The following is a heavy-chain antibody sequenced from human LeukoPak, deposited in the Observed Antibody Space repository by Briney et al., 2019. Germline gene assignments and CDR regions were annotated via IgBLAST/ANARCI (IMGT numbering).Heavy chain of an antibody. CDR2: VKDDGIST. D-gene: IGHD2-2*01. V-gene: IGHV3-74*01. CDR3: ATGPYAAFEM. J-gene: IGHJ3*02. Sequence: HWVRQAPGRGLVWVSRVKDDGISTLYADSVKGRFTISRDNAKNTLYLQMNSLRADDTALYYCATGPYAAFEMWGQGTMVTVSS.